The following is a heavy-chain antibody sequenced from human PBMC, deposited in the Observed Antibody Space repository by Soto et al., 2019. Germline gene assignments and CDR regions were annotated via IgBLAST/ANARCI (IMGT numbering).Heavy chain of an antibody. D-gene: IGHD6-13*01. CDR1: GYTMTSYY. CDR2: INPSGGST. CDR3: TRGKAAAGYYYYYMDV. V-gene: IGHV1-46*03. J-gene: IGHJ6*03. Sequence: GASVKVSCKTSGYTMTSYYVHWVRQAPGQGLEWMGIINPSGGSTSYAQKFQGRVTMTRDTSTSTVYMELSSLRSEDTAVYYCTRGKAAAGYYYYYMDVWGKGTTVTVSS.